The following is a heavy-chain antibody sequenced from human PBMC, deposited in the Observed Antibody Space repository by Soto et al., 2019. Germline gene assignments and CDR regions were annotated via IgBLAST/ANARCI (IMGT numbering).Heavy chain of an antibody. CDR2: ISGSGDRT. J-gene: IGHJ4*02. V-gene: IGHV3-23*01. CDR1: GFTFSNYA. CDR3: VKERSGHSYADS. D-gene: IGHD5-18*01. Sequence: PGGSLRLSCAASGFTFSNYAMSWLRQPPGKGLEWVSAISGSGDRTYYADSVKGRFTISRDNSKNTLYQQMNSLRAEDSAVYYCVKERSGHSYADSWGQGTLVTVSS.